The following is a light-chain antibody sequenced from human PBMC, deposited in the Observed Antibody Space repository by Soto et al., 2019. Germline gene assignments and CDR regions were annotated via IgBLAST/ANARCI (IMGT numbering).Light chain of an antibody. CDR1: SSVVGGYSY. CDR2: DVS. CDR3: CSYVGSYTFV. J-gene: IGLJ1*01. V-gene: IGLV2-11*01. Sequence: QSVLTQSRSVSGSPGQSVTISCTGTSSVVGGYSYVSWYQQHPGKAPKAMIYDVSKRPSGVPDRFSGSKSGNTASLTISGLQADDEADYYCCSYVGSYTFVLGSGTKVTVL.